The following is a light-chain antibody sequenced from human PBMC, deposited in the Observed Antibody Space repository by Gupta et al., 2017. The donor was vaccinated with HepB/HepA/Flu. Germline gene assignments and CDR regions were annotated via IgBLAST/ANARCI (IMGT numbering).Light chain of an antibody. V-gene: IGKV4-1*01. Sequence: DILITHSLDSFALSLGDRATINCKPSQSVLNTYNNKNYLTWYQQKPGHPPKVLIYLASTRESGIPDRFSGSGSGTDFTLTISNLQAQDVAVYYCQQYYSLPRTFGQGTKVEIK. J-gene: IGKJ1*01. CDR2: LAS. CDR3: QQYYSLPRT. CDR1: QSVLNTYNNKNY.